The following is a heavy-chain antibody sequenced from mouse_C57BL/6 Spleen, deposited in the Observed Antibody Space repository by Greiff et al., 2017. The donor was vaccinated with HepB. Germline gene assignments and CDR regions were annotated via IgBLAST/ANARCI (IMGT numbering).Heavy chain of an antibody. CDR3: AREGGSSYLYAMDY. Sequence: VQLQQPGAELVRPGSSVKLSCKASGYTFTSYWMHWVKQRPIQGLEWIGNIDPSDSETHYNQKFKDKATLTVDKSSSTAYMQLSSLTSEDSAVYYCAREGGSSYLYAMDYWGQGTSVTVSS. J-gene: IGHJ4*01. CDR2: IDPSDSET. CDR1: GYTFTSYW. D-gene: IGHD1-1*01. V-gene: IGHV1-52*01.